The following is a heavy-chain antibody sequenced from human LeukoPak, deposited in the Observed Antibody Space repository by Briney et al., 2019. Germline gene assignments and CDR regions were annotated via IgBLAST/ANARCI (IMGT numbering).Heavy chain of an antibody. CDR2: IYPGDSDT. J-gene: IGHJ3*02. CDR1: GYTFTSYW. D-gene: IGHD3-16*01. CDR3: ARHRDYVPDI. Sequence: GESLQISCKGSGYTFTSYWIGWVRQVPGKGLEWMGIIYPGDSDTRYSPSFQGQVTISADKSITTAYLQWSILKASDTAMYYCARHRDYVPDIWGQGTMVTVSS. V-gene: IGHV5-51*01.